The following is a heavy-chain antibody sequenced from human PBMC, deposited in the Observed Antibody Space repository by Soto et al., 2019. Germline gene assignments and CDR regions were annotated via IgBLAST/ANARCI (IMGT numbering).Heavy chain of an antibody. CDR1: GFTFSSYG. J-gene: IGHJ4*01. D-gene: IGHD2-2*01. CDR3: TTDSYSTIIVLRFDY. Sequence: PGWSLRLSCAASGFTFSSYGMHWVRQAPGKGLEWVAFISYDGSNKYYADSVKGRFTISRDNSKNTLYLQMNSLRAEDTAVYFCTTDSYSTIIVLRFDYWGHGTMGTVSS. V-gene: IGHV3-30*03. CDR2: ISYDGSNK.